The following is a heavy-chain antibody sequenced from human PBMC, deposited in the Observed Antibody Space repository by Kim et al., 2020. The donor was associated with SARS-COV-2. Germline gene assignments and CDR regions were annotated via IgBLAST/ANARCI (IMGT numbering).Heavy chain of an antibody. D-gene: IGHD3-10*01. V-gene: IGHV3-48*02. CDR2: ITKSGTTI. J-gene: IGHJ4*02. CDR1: GFTFSSYD. CDR3: ARDRWGGAFDY. Sequence: GGSLRLSCAASGFTFSSYDMNWVRQAPGKGLEWLSFITKSGTTIYYADSVKGRFTISRDNAKNSLYLQMNGLRDEDTAVYYCARDRWGGAFDYWGQGALVTVSS.